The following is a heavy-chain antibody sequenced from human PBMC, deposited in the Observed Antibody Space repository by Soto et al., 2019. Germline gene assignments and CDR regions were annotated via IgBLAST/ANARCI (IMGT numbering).Heavy chain of an antibody. V-gene: IGHV3-9*01. CDR3: AKDVVWSGYSYYYGMDV. CDR1: GFTFADYA. J-gene: IGHJ6*02. CDR2: ISWNSGNI. D-gene: IGHD3-3*01. Sequence: ALRLSCAASGFTFADYAMHWVRQAPGKGLEWVSGISWNSGNIDYADSVKGRFTISRDNAKKSLYLQMNSLRPEDTALYYCAKDVVWSGYSYYYGMDVWGPGTTVTVS.